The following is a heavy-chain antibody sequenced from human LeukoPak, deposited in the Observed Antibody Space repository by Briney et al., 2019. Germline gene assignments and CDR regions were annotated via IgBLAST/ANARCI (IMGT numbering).Heavy chain of an antibody. D-gene: IGHD6-6*01. Sequence: GGSLRLSCAASGSTFSSYSMNWVRQAPGKGLVWVSRINSDGSSTSYADSVKGRFTISRDNAKNTLYLQMNSLRAEDTAVYYCARLEYSSSSPNDYWGQGTLVTVSS. V-gene: IGHV3-74*01. CDR2: INSDGSST. CDR3: ARLEYSSSSPNDY. J-gene: IGHJ4*02. CDR1: GSTFSSYS.